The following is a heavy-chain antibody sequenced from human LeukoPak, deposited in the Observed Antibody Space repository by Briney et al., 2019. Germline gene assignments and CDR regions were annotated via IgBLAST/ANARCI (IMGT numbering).Heavy chain of an antibody. CDR2: IYPGDSDT. CDR1: GYSSADSW. D-gene: IGHD3-10*01. V-gene: IGHV5-51*01. CDR3: ARQYGRPYDY. J-gene: IGHJ4*02. Sequence: GESLKTSCKGSGYSSADSWIAWVRQMPGKGLEWMGLIYPGDSDTRYSPSFQGQVSISVDQSISTTFLQWSSLKASDTAMYYCARQYGRPYDYWGQGTLVSVSS.